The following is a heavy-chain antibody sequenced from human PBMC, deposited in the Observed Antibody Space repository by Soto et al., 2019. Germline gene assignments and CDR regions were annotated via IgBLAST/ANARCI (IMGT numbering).Heavy chain of an antibody. CDR2: IIPMFGTA. J-gene: IGHJ4*02. D-gene: IGHD5-18*01. CDR1: GGTFSTYA. Sequence: QVQLVQSGAEVKKPESSVKVSRKAPGGTFSTYAISWVRQAPGQGLEWMGGIIPMFGTANYAQRFQDRVTIPADESTNTVYMELSSLRSEDTAVYFCASGIQLWLRRINNGYSGWGQGTLVTVSS. CDR3: ASGIQLWLRRINNGYSG. V-gene: IGHV1-69*12.